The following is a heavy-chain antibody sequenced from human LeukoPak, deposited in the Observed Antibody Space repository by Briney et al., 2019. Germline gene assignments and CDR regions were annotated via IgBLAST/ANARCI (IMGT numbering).Heavy chain of an antibody. CDR1: GFSFRESW. Sequence: QSGGSLRLSCAASGFSFRESWVSWVRQAPGKGLEWVANMNEDGSETDYVDSVKGRFTISRDNARKSLYLQMSSLRAEDTAVYYCATYTHWVAGDVWGQGTSVTVSS. D-gene: IGHD3-16*01. J-gene: IGHJ6*02. V-gene: IGHV3-7*01. CDR3: ATYTHWVAGDV. CDR2: MNEDGSET.